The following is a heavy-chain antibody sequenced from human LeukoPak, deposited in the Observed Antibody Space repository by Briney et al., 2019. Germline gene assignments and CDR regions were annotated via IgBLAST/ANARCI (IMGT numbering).Heavy chain of an antibody. CDR3: VKDRGTYYDFWSGYRQLFYYYYYGMDV. CDR2: ISSNGGST. V-gene: IGHV3-64D*06. CDR1: GFTFSSYA. J-gene: IGHJ6*02. D-gene: IGHD3-3*01. Sequence: GGSLRLSCSASGFTFSSYAMHWVRQAPGKGLEYVSAISSNGGSTYYADSVKGRFTISRDNSKNTLYLQMSSLRAEDTAVYYCVKDRGTYYDFWSGYRQLFYYYYYGMDVWGQGTTVTVSS.